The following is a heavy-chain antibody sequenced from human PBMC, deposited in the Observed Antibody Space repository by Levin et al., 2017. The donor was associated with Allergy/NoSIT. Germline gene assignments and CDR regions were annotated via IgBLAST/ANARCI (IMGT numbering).Heavy chain of an antibody. D-gene: IGHD6-19*01. J-gene: IGHJ1*01. CDR2: ISYDGSNK. CDR1: GFTFSSYG. Sequence: SCAASGFTFSSYGMHWVRQAPGKGLEWVAVISYDGSNKYYADSVKGRFTISRDNSKNTLYLQMNSLRAEDTAVYYCAKESLAVAGLGLQHWGQGTLVTVSS. V-gene: IGHV3-30*18. CDR3: AKESLAVAGLGLQH.